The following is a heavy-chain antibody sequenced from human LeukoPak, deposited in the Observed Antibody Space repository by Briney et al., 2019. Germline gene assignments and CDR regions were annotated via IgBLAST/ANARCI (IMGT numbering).Heavy chain of an antibody. CDR2: ISSSSSYI. CDR3: ARDSPYGTAGY. Sequence: PEGSLTLSCAASGFTFSNYNMNWVRQAPGKGLEWVSSISSSSSYIYYADSVKGRFTISRDNTKNSLYLQMNSLRAEDAAAYYCARDSPYGTAGYWGQESLATVSS. D-gene: IGHD2-8*02. J-gene: IGHJ4*02. V-gene: IGHV3-21*01. CDR1: GFTFSNYN.